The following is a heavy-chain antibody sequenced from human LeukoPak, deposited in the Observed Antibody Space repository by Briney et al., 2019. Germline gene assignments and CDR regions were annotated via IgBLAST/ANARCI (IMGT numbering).Heavy chain of an antibody. D-gene: IGHD3-3*01. Sequence: GGSLRLSCAASGFTFSSYNMIWVRQAPGKGLEWVSYISSSGNTKFDADSVKGRFAISRDNAKNPLFLQMNSLRDEDTAVYYCARVEVVIDYWGQGTLVTVSS. J-gene: IGHJ4*02. V-gene: IGHV3-48*02. CDR3: ARVEVVIDY. CDR2: ISSSGNTK. CDR1: GFTFSSYN.